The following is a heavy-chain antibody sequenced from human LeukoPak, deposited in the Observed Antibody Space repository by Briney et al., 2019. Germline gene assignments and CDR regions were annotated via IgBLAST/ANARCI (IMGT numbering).Heavy chain of an antibody. V-gene: IGHV1-46*01. Sequence: ASVKVSCKASGYSFTSYYMHWVRQAPGQGLEWMGIVNPSGGSTTYAQKFQGRVTVTRDMSTSTVYMELSSLRSEDTAVYYCARDFYGSGRHPDYWGQGTLVTVSS. CDR1: GYSFTSYY. J-gene: IGHJ4*02. D-gene: IGHD3-10*01. CDR3: ARDFYGSGRHPDY. CDR2: VNPSGGST.